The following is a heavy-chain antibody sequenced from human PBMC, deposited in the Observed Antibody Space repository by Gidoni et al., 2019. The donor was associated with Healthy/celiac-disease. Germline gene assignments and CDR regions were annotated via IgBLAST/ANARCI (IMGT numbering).Heavy chain of an antibody. CDR3: AREVAYYYGSGSYSPFYYYYGMDV. V-gene: IGHV4-61*02. D-gene: IGHD3-10*01. Sequence: QVQLQESGPGLVKPSQTLSLTCPVSGGSISSGSYYWSWLRQPAGKGLEWIGRIYTSGSTNYNPSLKSRFTISVDTSKNQFSLKLSSVTAADTAVYYCAREVAYYYGSGSYSPFYYYYGMDVWGQGTTVTVSS. J-gene: IGHJ6*02. CDR2: IYTSGST. CDR1: GGSISSGSYY.